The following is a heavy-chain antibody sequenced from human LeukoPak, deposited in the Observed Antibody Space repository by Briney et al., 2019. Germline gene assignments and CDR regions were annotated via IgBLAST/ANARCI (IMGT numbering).Heavy chain of an antibody. Sequence: GGSLRLSCEASGFTFSNYYMSWIRQAPGKGLEWVSYISSSGSTIYYADSLKGRFTISRDNAKNSLYLQMNSLRAEDTAVYYCARAHYYDSSGLDFWGQGTLVTVSS. CDR2: ISSSGSTI. CDR1: GFTFSNYY. CDR3: ARAHYYDSSGLDF. J-gene: IGHJ4*02. V-gene: IGHV3-11*04. D-gene: IGHD3-22*01.